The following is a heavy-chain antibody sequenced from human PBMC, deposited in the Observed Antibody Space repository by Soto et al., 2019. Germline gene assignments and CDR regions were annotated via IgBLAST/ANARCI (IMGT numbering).Heavy chain of an antibody. J-gene: IGHJ4*02. CDR3: AKPTAPSSSNYYFDY. D-gene: IGHD6-13*01. Sequence: GGSLRLSCAASGFTFSSYAMSWVRQAPGKGLEWVSAISGSGGSTYYADSVKGRFTISRDNSKNTLYLQMNSLRAEDTAVYYCAKPTAPSSSNYYFDYWGQGTLVTVSS. CDR1: GFTFSSYA. V-gene: IGHV3-23*01. CDR2: ISGSGGST.